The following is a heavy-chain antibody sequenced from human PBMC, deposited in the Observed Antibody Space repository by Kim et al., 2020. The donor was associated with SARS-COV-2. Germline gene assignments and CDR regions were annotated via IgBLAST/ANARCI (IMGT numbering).Heavy chain of an antibody. CDR3: AKRRSCTTANCYEGRSFEC. Sequence: GGSLRLSCAASGFTFSSYAMSWVRQAPGKGLEWVSMIGYRGETIQYADSVKGRFTISRDNSRNTLYLEMNSLRVEDTAVYYCAKRRSCTTANCYEGRSFECWGQGTLVTVSS. D-gene: IGHD2-2*01. V-gene: IGHV3-23*01. CDR2: IGYRGETI. CDR1: GFTFSSYA. J-gene: IGHJ4*02.